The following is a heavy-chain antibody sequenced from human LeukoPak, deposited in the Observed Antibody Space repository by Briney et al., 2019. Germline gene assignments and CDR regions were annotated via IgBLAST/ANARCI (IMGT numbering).Heavy chain of an antibody. V-gene: IGHV5-51*01. CDR2: IYPGDSDT. CDR3: ARQDGSGLYYFDY. CDR1: GYSFNYW. J-gene: IGHJ4*02. D-gene: IGHD3-10*01. Sequence: GESLKISCKGSGYSFNYWIGWERQMPGKGLEWMGIIYPGDSDTRYSPSFQGQVTISADRSISTAYLQWSSLKASDSAMYYCARQDGSGLYYFDYWGQGTLVTVSS.